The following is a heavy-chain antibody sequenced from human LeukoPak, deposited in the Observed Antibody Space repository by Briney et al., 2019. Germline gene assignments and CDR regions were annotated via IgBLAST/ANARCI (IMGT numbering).Heavy chain of an antibody. Sequence: SVKVSCKASGGTFSSYAISWVRQAPGQGLEWMGRIIPILGIANYAQKFQGRVTITADKSTSTAYMELSSLRSEDTAVYYCARDGSTDAFDIWGQGTMVTVSS. CDR2: IIPILGIA. CDR3: ARDGSTDAFDI. V-gene: IGHV1-69*04. J-gene: IGHJ3*02. CDR1: GGTFSSYA. D-gene: IGHD1-7*01.